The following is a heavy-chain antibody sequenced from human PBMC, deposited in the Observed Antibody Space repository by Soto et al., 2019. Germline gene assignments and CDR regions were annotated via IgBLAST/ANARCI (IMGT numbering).Heavy chain of an antibody. CDR3: ARTTAVPNTLRSRYFFDY. CDR1: GGSISSYY. D-gene: IGHD4-17*01. J-gene: IGHJ4*02. CDR2: IYYSGST. V-gene: IGHV4-59*01. Sequence: LSLSCSVSGGSISSYYWSWIRQPPWRGLEYIGYIYYSGSTYYNPALRSRVTISVDTSKDQLSLKLSSVTTADTALYYCARTTAVPNTLRSRYFFDYWGQGTLVTVSS.